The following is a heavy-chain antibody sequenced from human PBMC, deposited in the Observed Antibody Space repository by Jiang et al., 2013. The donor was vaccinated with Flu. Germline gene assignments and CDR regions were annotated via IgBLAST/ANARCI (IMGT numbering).Heavy chain of an antibody. Sequence: GVVQPGGSLRLSCAASGFTFSSYGMHWVRQVPGKGLEWVAFIRYDGSNKYYADSVKGRFTISRDNSKNTLYLQMNSLRAEDTAVYYCVNARGNTYGWDYWGQGTLVTVSS. D-gene: IGHD5-18*01. CDR2: IRYDGSNK. V-gene: IGHV3-30*02. J-gene: IGHJ4*02. CDR1: GFTFSSYG. CDR3: VNARGNTYGWDY.